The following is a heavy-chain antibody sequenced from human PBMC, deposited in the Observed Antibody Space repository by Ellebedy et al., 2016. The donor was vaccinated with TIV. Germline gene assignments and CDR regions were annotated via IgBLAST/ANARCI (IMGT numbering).Heavy chain of an antibody. CDR2: ISDGGGAT. CDR1: GFTFGTYT. V-gene: IGHV3-23*01. J-gene: IGHJ4*02. CDR3: AKTYYYVSENPYYFDD. D-gene: IGHD3-10*01. Sequence: PGGSLRLSCAASGFTFGTYTMSWVRQAPGKGLEWVSNISDGGGATYYADSVKGRFTISRDNSKNTLYLQMDSLRAEDTAVYYCAKTYYYVSENPYYFDDWGQGTLVTVSS.